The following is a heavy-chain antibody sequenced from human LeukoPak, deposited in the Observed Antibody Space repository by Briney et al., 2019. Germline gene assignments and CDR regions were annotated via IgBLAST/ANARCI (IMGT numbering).Heavy chain of an antibody. J-gene: IGHJ5*02. CDR1: GGXXXGYY. Sequence: LSLTXXXYGGXXXGYYWSWIRQPPGKGLEWIGEINHSGSTNYNPSLKSRVTISVDTSKNQFSLKLSSVTAADTAVYYCARGLYYDFWSGYGRGNWFDPWGQGTLVTVSS. V-gene: IGHV4-34*01. D-gene: IGHD3-3*01. CDR2: INHSGST. CDR3: ARGLYYDFWSGYGRGNWFDP.